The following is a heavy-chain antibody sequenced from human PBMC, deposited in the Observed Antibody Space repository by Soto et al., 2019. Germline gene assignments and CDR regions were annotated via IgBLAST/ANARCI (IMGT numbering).Heavy chain of an antibody. CDR2: IYHSGST. Sequence: QLQLQESGSGLVKPSQTLSLTCAVSGGSISSGGYSWSWIRQPPGKGLEWIGYIYHSGSTSYNPSLKSRVTISVDRPKNQFSLKLSSVTAADTAVYYGAGSGYYHNSGMDVWGQGTTVTVSS. CDR3: AGSGYYHNSGMDV. D-gene: IGHD3-22*01. CDR1: GGSISSGGYS. V-gene: IGHV4-30-2*01. J-gene: IGHJ6*02.